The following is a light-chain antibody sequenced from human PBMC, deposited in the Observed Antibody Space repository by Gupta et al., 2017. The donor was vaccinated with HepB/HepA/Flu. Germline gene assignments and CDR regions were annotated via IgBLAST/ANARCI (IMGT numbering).Light chain of an antibody. CDR2: GGS. CDR3: QQTYSAPTT. CDR1: QSISIY. Sequence: IKMTQSPSSLSASVGDRVTITCRPSQSISIYLNWYQQKVGKAPKLLMFGGSDLQSGVPSRFSGSRSGTDFTLTISSLQPEDFATYYCQQTYSAPTTFGQGTKLEIK. V-gene: IGKV1-39*01. J-gene: IGKJ2*01.